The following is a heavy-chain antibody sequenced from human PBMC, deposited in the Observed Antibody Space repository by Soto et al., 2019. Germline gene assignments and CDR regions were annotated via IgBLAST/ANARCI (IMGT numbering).Heavy chain of an antibody. CDR3: ARESGGATATLDYYYFYMDV. J-gene: IGHJ6*03. V-gene: IGHV1-2*04. Sequence: QVQLVQSGAEVRKPGASVTVSCRSSGDSFNDYYIHWVRQAPGQGFEWMGWINPNGGVTKYAQKFQGWVITTRDTSIRTVYMQLSRLRSDDTAVYYWARESGGATATLDYYYFYMDVWGTGTTVTVSS. CDR2: INPNGGVT. D-gene: IGHD5-12*01. CDR1: GDSFNDYY.